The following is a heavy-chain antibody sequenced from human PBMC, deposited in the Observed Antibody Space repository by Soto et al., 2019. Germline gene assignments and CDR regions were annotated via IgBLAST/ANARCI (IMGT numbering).Heavy chain of an antibody. D-gene: IGHD2-15*01. Sequence: XAVKVSCNASGYPFTGYYMHWVRQAPGQGLEWMGWINPNSGGTNYAQKFQGWVTMTRDTSISTAYMELSRLRSDDTAVYYCARGVCSGGSCYFDYWGQGTLVTVSS. CDR3: ARGVCSGGSCYFDY. CDR1: GYPFTGYY. CDR2: INPNSGGT. J-gene: IGHJ4*02. V-gene: IGHV1-2*04.